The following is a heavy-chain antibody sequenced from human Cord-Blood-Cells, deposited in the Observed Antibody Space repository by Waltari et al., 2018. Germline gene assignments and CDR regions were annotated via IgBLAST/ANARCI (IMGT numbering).Heavy chain of an antibody. CDR3: AREIAAAGDAPSEDFQH. CDR1: GLTFSSYA. Sequence: QVQLVASGGGVVQRGRALRLSCAASGLTFSSYAMHWVRQEPATGLEGVAVISYDGSNKNCADCVQGRFSISRANSKRTLYLQLTSVRAEDTAVYYCAREIAAAGDAPSEDFQHWGPGTLVTVSS. D-gene: IGHD6-13*01. CDR2: ISYDGSNK. V-gene: IGHV3-30*04. J-gene: IGHJ1*01.